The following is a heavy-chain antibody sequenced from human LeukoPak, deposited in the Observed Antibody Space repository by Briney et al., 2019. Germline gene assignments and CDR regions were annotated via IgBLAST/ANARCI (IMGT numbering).Heavy chain of an antibody. J-gene: IGHJ6*03. Sequence: SETLSLTCAVYGGSFSGYYWSWIRQPPGKGLDWIGEINHSGSTNYNPSLKSRVTISVDTSKNQFSLKLSSVTAADTAVYYCARYKGSRGYSYGNYYYYYMDVWGKGTTVTVSS. V-gene: IGHV4-34*01. CDR3: ARYKGSRGYSYGNYYYYYMDV. CDR2: INHSGST. D-gene: IGHD5-18*01. CDR1: GGSFSGYY.